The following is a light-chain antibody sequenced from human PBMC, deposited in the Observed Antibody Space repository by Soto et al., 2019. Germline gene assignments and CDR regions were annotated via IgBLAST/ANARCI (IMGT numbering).Light chain of an antibody. V-gene: IGKV1-5*01. Sequence: DIRVTQSPPTLSSSVGDRVTITCRAIQTITTWMAWYQQKPGKAHKLLVYDASTLQSGVATRFSGSGSGTEFTLIISGLQPEDSATYYCQQYTNTNNPWMFGQGAKVDI. CDR3: QQYTNTNNPWM. J-gene: IGKJ1*01. CDR1: QTITTW. CDR2: DAS.